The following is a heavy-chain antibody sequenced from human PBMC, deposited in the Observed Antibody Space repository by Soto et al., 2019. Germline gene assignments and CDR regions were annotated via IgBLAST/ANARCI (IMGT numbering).Heavy chain of an antibody. CDR2: IRSKAYGGTT. CDR1: GLTFGDYT. V-gene: IGHV3-49*03. CDR3: ARDVASYDYGDFYGMDV. J-gene: IGHJ6*02. Sequence: GGSLLVSCTSSGLTFGDYTMSWFRQGPGGGLELVSFIRSKAYGGTTEYAASVKGRFTISRDDSKSIAYLQMNRLQSEDTAVYYCARDVASYDYGDFYGMDVWGQGTTVTVSS. D-gene: IGHD4-17*01.